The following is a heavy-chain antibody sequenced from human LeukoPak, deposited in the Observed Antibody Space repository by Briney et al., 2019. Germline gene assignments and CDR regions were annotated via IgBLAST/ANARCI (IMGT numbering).Heavy chain of an antibody. V-gene: IGHV1-46*01. CDR2: INPSGGDT. CDR3: AREVMDNLRFDY. J-gene: IGHJ4*02. D-gene: IGHD1-14*01. CDR1: GYTFTSYY. Sequence: APVKVSCKASGYTFTSYYMHWVRQAPGQGLEWMGIINPSGGDTSYAQKFQGGLTMTRDTSTNTVYMELTSLRSEDTAVYYCAREVMDNLRFDYWGQGTLVTVSS.